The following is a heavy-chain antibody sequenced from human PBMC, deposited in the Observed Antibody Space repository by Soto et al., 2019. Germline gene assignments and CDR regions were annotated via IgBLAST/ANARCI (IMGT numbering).Heavy chain of an antibody. CDR1: GFTVSSNY. D-gene: IGHD2-2*01. Sequence: GGSLRLSCAASGFTVSSNYMSWVRQAPGKGLEWVSYISSSSSTIYYADSVKGRFTVSRDNSKNTLYLQMNSLRAEDTAVYYCARVHCISSSCYASHYYGMDVWGQGTTVTVSS. J-gene: IGHJ6*02. V-gene: IGHV3-48*01. CDR3: ARVHCISSSCYASHYYGMDV. CDR2: ISSSSSTI.